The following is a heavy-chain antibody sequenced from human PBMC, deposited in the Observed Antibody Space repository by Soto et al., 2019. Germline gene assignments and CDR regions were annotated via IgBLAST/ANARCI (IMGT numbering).Heavy chain of an antibody. D-gene: IGHD5-18*01. Sequence: SXKVSFRASGGTXSNYAISLVRQAPGQGLEWVGGIIPIFGTANYAQKFQVIVTITADESTSTAYMELSSLRSEGKAVYYCARAAYSYGTAYLSYYCGKDVWGQGTTGTVSS. CDR1: GGTXSNYA. CDR2: IIPIFGTA. CDR3: ARAAYSYGTAYLSYYCGKDV. J-gene: IGHJ6*02. V-gene: IGHV1-69*13.